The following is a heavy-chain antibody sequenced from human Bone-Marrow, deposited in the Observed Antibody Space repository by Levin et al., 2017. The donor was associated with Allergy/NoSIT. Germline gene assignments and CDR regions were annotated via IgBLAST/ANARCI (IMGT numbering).Heavy chain of an antibody. CDR2: IWYDGTSK. J-gene: IGHJ6*03. D-gene: IGHD2-2*02. Sequence: GESLKISCAASGFSFSYYSMHWVRQAPGKGLEWVAVIWYDGTSKEYVDSVKGRFTISRDNSKNTLYLQMDSLRAEDTAVYYCAREYTGYYYMDVWGTGTTVTVSS. CDR3: AREYTGYYYMDV. V-gene: IGHV3-33*01. CDR1: GFSFSYYS.